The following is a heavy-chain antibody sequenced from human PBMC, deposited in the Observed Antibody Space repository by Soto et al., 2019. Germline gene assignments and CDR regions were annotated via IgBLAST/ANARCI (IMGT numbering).Heavy chain of an antibody. D-gene: IGHD3-3*01. V-gene: IGHV3-30-3*01. CDR2: ISYDGSNK. CDR3: ARDCYDFWSGYYTWRYFDY. J-gene: IGHJ4*02. CDR1: GFTFSSYA. Sequence: LRLSCAASGFTFSSYAMHWVRQAPGKGLEWVAVISYDGSNKYYADSVKGRFTISRDNSKNTLYLQMNSLRAEDTAVYYCARDCYDFWSGYYTWRYFDYWGQGTLVTVSS.